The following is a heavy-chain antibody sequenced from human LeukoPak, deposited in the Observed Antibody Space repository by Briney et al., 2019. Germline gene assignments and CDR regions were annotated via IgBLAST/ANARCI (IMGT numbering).Heavy chain of an antibody. CDR3: AKPYEWEPYLDY. CDR1: GFTFSDYW. D-gene: IGHD1-26*01. V-gene: IGHV3-74*01. Sequence: GGSLRLSCAASGFTFSDYWMYWVRQAPGKGLVWVSRVNSDGNSSSYADSVKGRFTISRDNAKNTLYLQMNSLRTEDTALYYCAKPYEWEPYLDYWGQGTLVTVSS. CDR2: VNSDGNSS. J-gene: IGHJ4*02.